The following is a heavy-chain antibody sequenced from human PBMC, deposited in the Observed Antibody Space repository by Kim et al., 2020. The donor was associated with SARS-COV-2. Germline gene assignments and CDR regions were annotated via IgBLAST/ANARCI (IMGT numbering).Heavy chain of an antibody. V-gene: IGHV4-30-2*01. J-gene: IGHJ5*02. D-gene: IGHD2-21*01. Sequence: NPSLKSRVTISVDRSKNQFSLKLSSVTAADTAVYYCARGAGSILNNWFDPWGQGTLVTVSS. CDR3: ARGAGSILNNWFDP.